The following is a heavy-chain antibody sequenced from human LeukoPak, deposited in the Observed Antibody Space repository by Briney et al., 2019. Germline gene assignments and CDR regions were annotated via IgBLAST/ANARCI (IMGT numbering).Heavy chain of an antibody. CDR2: ISFSAGTT. Sequence: PGGSLRLSCEASEITLSSYGVSWVRQAPGKGLEWLSAISFSAGTTYYADSVKGRFTISRDNSKNTLYLQLSSPRAEDTAVYYCARGRTIAGLDLWGQGTLVIVSS. D-gene: IGHD6-13*01. CDR3: ARGRTIAGLDL. J-gene: IGHJ5*02. CDR1: EITLSSYG. V-gene: IGHV3-23*01.